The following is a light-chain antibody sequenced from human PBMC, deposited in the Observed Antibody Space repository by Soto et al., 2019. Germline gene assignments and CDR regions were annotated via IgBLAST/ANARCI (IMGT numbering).Light chain of an antibody. CDR3: SSYAGSSNV. Sequence: SALTQPPSAXGSPGQPVAISCTGTSSDVVGYNYVSWYQQHPGKAPKRMIYEVNNRPSGVPDSFSGSKSGKTASLTVSGLQAEDEADYYCSSYAGSSNVFGTWTKVPV. CDR2: EVN. CDR1: SSDVVGYNY. J-gene: IGLJ1*01. V-gene: IGLV2-8*01.